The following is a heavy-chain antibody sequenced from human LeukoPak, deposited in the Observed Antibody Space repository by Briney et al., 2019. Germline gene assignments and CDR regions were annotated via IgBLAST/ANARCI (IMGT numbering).Heavy chain of an antibody. CDR3: ARSASGSRTWDY. CDR1: GGTFISYA. V-gene: IGHV1-69*04. D-gene: IGHD1-26*01. Sequence: GASVKVSCTASGGTFISYAISWVRQAPGQGGEGVGRIIPILGIANYAQKFQGRVTITADKSTSTAYMELSSLRSEDTAVYYWARSASGSRTWDYWGQGTLVTVSS. CDR2: IIPILGIA. J-gene: IGHJ4*02.